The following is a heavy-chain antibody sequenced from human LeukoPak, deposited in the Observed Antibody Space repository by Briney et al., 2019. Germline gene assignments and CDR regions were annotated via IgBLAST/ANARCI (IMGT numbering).Heavy chain of an antibody. J-gene: IGHJ4*02. V-gene: IGHV3-53*01. CDR3: ARDSSSFPNYFDF. Sequence: PGGSLRLSCAASGFTVSSTYMSWVRQAPGQGLEWVSLLYSSGITFYAESVQGRFTISRDNSKNTLYLQMNSLRAEDTAIYYCARDSSSFPNYFDFLGQGTLVTVSS. D-gene: IGHD3-3*02. CDR2: LYSSGIT. CDR1: GFTVSSTY.